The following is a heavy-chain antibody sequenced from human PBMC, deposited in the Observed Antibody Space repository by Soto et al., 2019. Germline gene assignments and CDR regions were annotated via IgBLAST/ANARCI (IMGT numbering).Heavy chain of an antibody. CDR2: VFYSGAT. V-gene: IGHV4-30-4*01. CDR3: ARAGFSYGNLLF. Sequence: SETLSLTCNVCGGPIKTGDYYWNWIRQPPGKGLEWIGYVFYSGATNYSPSLKSRAAISMDTSKNQFSLSLTSVTAADTAVYYCARAGFSYGNLLFWGQGIRVTVSS. CDR1: GGPIKTGDYY. J-gene: IGHJ4*02. D-gene: IGHD3-10*01.